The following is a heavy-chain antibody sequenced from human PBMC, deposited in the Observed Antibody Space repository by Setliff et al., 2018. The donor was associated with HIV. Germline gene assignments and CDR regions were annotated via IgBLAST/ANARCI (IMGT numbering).Heavy chain of an antibody. D-gene: IGHD2-15*01. CDR3: AAGRIVLGDY. CDR2: ISGDGGDT. CDR1: GFTFSSCA. Sequence: LRLSCAASGFTFSSCAMSWVRQAPGKGLEWVLVISGDGGDTAYADSVKGRFTISRDNAKNTLYLQMNSLRVEDTAVYYCAAGRIVLGDYWGQGTLVTVSS. J-gene: IGHJ4*02. V-gene: IGHV3-23*01.